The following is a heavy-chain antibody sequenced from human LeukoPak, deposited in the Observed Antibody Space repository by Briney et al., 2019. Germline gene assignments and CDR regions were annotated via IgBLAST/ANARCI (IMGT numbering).Heavy chain of an antibody. CDR1: GYTFTGRY. V-gene: IGHV1-2*02. J-gene: IGHJ4*02. D-gene: IGHD2-2*01. Sequence: ASVKVSCKASGYTFTGRYVHWVRQAPGQGLEWMGWINPNSGGTNYAQKFQGRVTMTRDTSISTAYMELSRLGSDDTAVYYCAREGHCSGTNCYFSFDCWGQGTLVTVSS. CDR2: INPNSGGT. CDR3: AREGHCSGTNCYFSFDC.